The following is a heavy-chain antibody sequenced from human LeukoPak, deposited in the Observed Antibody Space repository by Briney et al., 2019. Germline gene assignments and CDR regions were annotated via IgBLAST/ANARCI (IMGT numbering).Heavy chain of an antibody. J-gene: IGHJ3*02. V-gene: IGHV4-39*07. CDR1: GGSISSSSYY. CDR3: ARDQKGDSSSWYSPNYAFDI. CDR2: IYYSGST. Sequence: PSETLSLTCTVSGGSISSSSYYWGWIRQPPGKGLEWIGSIYYSGSTYYNPSLKSRVTISVDTSKNQFSLKLSSVTAADTAMYYCARDQKGDSSSWYSPNYAFDIWGQGTMVTVSS. D-gene: IGHD6-13*01.